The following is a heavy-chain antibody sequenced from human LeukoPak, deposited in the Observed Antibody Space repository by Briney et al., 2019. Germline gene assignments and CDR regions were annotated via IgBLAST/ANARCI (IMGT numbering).Heavy chain of an antibody. Sequence: GGSLRLSCAASGFTFSSYGMHWVRQAPGKGLEWVAVIWYDGSNKYYADSVKGRFTISRDNSKNTLYLQMNSLRAEDTAVYYCARKYGSGGYYSPYYYYGMDVWGKGTTVTVSS. D-gene: IGHD3-10*01. CDR2: IWYDGSNK. J-gene: IGHJ6*04. CDR3: ARKYGSGGYYSPYYYYGMDV. CDR1: GFTFSSYG. V-gene: IGHV3-33*01.